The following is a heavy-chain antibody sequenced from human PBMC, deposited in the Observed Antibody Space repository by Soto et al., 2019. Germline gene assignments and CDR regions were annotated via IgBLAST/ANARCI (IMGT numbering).Heavy chain of an antibody. V-gene: IGHV3-33*01. Sequence: QVQLVESGGGVVQPGRSLRLSCAASGFTFSNYGMHWVRQAPGKGLEWVAVIWYDGSNKYFADSVKGRFTISKDNSKNTLFLQMNSLRAEDTAVYYCARDIGVHTSRWTDAFDIWGQGTMVTVSS. CDR2: IWYDGSNK. CDR1: GFTFSNYG. J-gene: IGHJ3*02. D-gene: IGHD6-13*01. CDR3: ARDIGVHTSRWTDAFDI.